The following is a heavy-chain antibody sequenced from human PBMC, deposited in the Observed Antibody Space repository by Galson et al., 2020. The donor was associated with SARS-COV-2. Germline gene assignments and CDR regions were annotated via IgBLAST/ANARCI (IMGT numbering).Heavy chain of an antibody. V-gene: IGHV3-30*03. CDR1: GFTFSSYG. J-gene: IGHJ4*02. Sequence: GGSLRLSCAASGFTFSSYGMHWVRQAPGKGLEWVAVISYDGSNKYYADSVKGRFTISRDNSKNTLYLQMNSLRAEDTAVYYCATAGRYFDWLLPPWDYWGQGTLVTVSS. CDR3: ATAGRYFDWLLPPWDY. D-gene: IGHD3-9*01. CDR2: ISYDGSNK.